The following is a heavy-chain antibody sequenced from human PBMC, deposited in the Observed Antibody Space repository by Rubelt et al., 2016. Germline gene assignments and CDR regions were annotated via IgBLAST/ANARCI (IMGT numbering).Heavy chain of an antibody. J-gene: IGHJ6*02. CDR2: IYYSGST. V-gene: IGHV4-59*13. CDR3: ARLEDYYYGMDV. Sequence: GKGLEWIGYIYYSGSTNYNPSLKSRVTISVDTSKNQFSLKLSSVTAADTAVYYCARLEDYYYGMDVWGQGTTVTVSS.